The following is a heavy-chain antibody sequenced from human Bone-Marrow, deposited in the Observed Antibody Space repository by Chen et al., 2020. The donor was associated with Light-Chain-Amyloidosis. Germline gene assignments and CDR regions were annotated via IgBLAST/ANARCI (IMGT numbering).Heavy chain of an antibody. J-gene: IGHJ4*02. CDR2: SNGDGTDI. Sequence: DVQLVESGGGLIQPGESLRLSCAASGFTFSDYYMHWVRQGPGKGLVWVSRSNGDGTDIKYADSVRCRFTISRDSAKNTVYLQMNSLRTEDTAVYYCARSVSGTFDYWGQGALVTVSS. D-gene: IGHD1-1*01. CDR3: ARSVSGTFDY. V-gene: IGHV3-74*01. CDR1: GFTFSDYY.